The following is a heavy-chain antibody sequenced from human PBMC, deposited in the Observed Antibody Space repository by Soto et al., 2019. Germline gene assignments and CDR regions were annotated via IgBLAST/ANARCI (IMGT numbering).Heavy chain of an antibody. CDR2: ISGSGGST. CDR1: GFTFSSYA. J-gene: IGHJ6*03. V-gene: IGHV3-23*01. D-gene: IGHD3-10*01. CDR3: AKGKRRYYGSGSYYNRVYYYYYMDV. Sequence: GGSLRLSCAASGFTFSSYAMSWVRQAPGKGLEWVSAISGSGGSTYYADSVKGRFTISRDNSKNTLYLQMNSLRAEDTAVYYCAKGKRRYYGSGSYYNRVYYYYYMDVWGKGTTVTVSS.